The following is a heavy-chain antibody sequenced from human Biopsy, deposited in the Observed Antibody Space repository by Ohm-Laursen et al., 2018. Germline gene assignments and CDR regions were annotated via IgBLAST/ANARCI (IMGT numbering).Heavy chain of an antibody. V-gene: IGHV1-8*01. Sequence: ASVKVSCKAPGYTFTSYDITWVRQASGQGPEWIGWLNPVSGNSNFGQKFRGRVTVTSDTSINTAYMELSGLTSDDTATYYCGRAVRNQLLTDPWGQGTLVTVTS. CDR1: GYTFTSYD. CDR3: GRAVRNQLLTDP. CDR2: LNPVSGNS. J-gene: IGHJ5*02. D-gene: IGHD1-7*01.